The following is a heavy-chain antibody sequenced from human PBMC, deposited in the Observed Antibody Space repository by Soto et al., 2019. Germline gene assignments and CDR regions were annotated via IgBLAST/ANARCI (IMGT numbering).Heavy chain of an antibody. CDR1: GGSISSSSYY. Sequence: SETLSLTCTVSGGSISSSSYYWGWLRQPPGKGLEWIGSIYYSGSTYYYPSLKSRVTISVDTSKNQFSLKLSSVTAADTAVYYCARPSDDYYYYGMDVWGQGTTVTVSS. CDR3: ARPSDDYYYYGMDV. CDR2: IYYSGST. J-gene: IGHJ6*02. V-gene: IGHV4-39*01.